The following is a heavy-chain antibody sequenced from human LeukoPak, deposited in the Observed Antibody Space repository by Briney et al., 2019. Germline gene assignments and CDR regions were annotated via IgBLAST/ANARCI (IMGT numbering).Heavy chain of an antibody. CDR1: GYTFTSYA. V-gene: IGHV7-4-1*02. CDR2: INTNTGNP. Sequence: ASVKVSCKASGYTFTSYAMNWVRQAPGQGLEWMGWINTNTGNPTYAQGFTGRFVFSLDTSVSTAYLQISSLKAEDTAVYYCARDPRIVMSYYYDSSGYQDYWGQGTLVTVSS. J-gene: IGHJ4*02. D-gene: IGHD3-22*01. CDR3: ARDPRIVMSYYYDSSGYQDY.